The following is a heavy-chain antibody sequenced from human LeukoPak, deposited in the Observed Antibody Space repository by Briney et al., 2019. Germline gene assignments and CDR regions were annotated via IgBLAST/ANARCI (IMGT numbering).Heavy chain of an antibody. CDR2: ISSSGSTI. Sequence: GGSLRLSCAASGFTFSDYYMSWIRQAPGKGLEWVSYISSSGSTIYYADSVKGRFTISRDNTKNSLYLQMNSLRAKDTAVYYCARDSSPRTAYYYYGMDVWGQGTTVTVSS. V-gene: IGHV3-11*01. D-gene: IGHD2-21*02. CDR3: ARDSSPRTAYYYYGMDV. CDR1: GFTFSDYY. J-gene: IGHJ6*02.